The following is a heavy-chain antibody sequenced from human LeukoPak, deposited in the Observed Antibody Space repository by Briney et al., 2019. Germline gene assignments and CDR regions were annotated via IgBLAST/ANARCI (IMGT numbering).Heavy chain of an antibody. J-gene: IGHJ4*02. V-gene: IGHV1-3*01. Sequence: ASVKVSCKASGYTFTSYAMHWVRQAPGQRLEWMGWINAGNGNTKYSQKFQGRVTITRDTSASTAYMELRSLRSDDTAVYYCARLRPERRSCDYWGQGTLVTVSS. CDR1: GYTFTSYA. CDR3: ARLRPERRSCDY. CDR2: INAGNGNT. D-gene: IGHD3-10*01.